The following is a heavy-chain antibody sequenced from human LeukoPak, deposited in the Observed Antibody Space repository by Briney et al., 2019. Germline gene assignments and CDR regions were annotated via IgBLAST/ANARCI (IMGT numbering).Heavy chain of an antibody. CDR1: GFTFSSYG. Sequence: RTGGSLRLSCAASGFTFSSYGMHWVRQAPGKGLEWVAFIRYDGSNKYYADSVKGRFTISRDNSKNTLYLQMNSLRAEDTAVYYCAKVGAPAGSNAFDIWGQGTMVTVSS. CDR3: AKVGAPAGSNAFDI. D-gene: IGHD3-10*01. V-gene: IGHV3-30*02. J-gene: IGHJ3*02. CDR2: IRYDGSNK.